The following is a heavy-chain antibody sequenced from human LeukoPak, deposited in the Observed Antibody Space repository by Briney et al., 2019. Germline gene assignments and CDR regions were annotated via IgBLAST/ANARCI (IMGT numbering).Heavy chain of an antibody. CDR1: GFTFSSYA. J-gene: IGHJ4*02. Sequence: GGSLRLSCAASGFTFSSYAMHWVRQAPGKGLEWVAVISYDGSNKYYADSVKGRFTISRDNSKNTLCLQMNSLRAEDTAVYYCARSSLGYCSSTSCPADYWGQGTLVTVSS. CDR3: ARSSLGYCSSTSCPADY. V-gene: IGHV3-30*04. D-gene: IGHD2-2*01. CDR2: ISYDGSNK.